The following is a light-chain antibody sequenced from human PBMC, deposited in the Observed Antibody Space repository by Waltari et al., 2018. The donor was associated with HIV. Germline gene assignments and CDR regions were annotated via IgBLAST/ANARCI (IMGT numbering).Light chain of an antibody. CDR1: QSVTNS. V-gene: IGKV3-11*01. Sequence: IVLTQSPATLSLSPGERATLSCRASQSVTNSLAWYQQKPGQTPRLLIYDTSNRATGIPARFSGSGSGTDFSLTISSPEPDDFAVYYCQWRTKWRPGTFGQGTRLEIK. CDR3: QWRTKWRPGT. J-gene: IGKJ5*01. CDR2: DTS.